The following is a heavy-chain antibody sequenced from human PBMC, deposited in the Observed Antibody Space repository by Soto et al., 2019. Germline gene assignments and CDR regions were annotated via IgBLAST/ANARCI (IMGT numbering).Heavy chain of an antibody. J-gene: IGHJ3*02. CDR1: GFTFSSYA. V-gene: IGHV3-23*01. Sequence: GGSLRLSCAASGFTFSSYAMSWVRQAPGKGLEWVSAISGSGGSTYYADSVKGRFTISRDNSKNTLYLQMNSLRAEDTAVYYCAKDPQYYDILTGSPGAFDIWGQGTMVTVSS. CDR2: ISGSGGST. CDR3: AKDPQYYDILTGSPGAFDI. D-gene: IGHD3-9*01.